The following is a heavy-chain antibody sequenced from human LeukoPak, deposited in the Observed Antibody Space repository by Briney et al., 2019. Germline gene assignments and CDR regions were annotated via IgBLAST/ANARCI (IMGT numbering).Heavy chain of an antibody. J-gene: IGHJ4*02. CDR1: GYAFTSYY. CDR2: INPRDGTT. CDR3: ATVDCSGGRCYRFDY. V-gene: IGHV1-46*01. D-gene: IGHD2-15*01. Sequence: ASVKVSCKASGYAFTSYYMQWVRQAPGQGLEWMGIINPRDGTTSYTQKFQGRVTVTRDTSTSTVYMELRSLRSEDTAMYYCATVDCSGGRCYRFDYWGQGTLVTVSS.